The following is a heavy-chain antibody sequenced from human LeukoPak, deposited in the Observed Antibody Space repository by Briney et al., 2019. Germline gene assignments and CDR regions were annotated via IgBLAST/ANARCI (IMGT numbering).Heavy chain of an antibody. D-gene: IGHD2-15*01. V-gene: IGHV4-59*01. J-gene: IGHJ4*02. CDR1: GGSISSYY. CDR3: ARTRRVVYYFDY. CDR2: IYYSGST. Sequence: PSETLSLTCTVSGGSISSYYWSWIRQPPGKGLEWIGYIYYSGSTNYNPSLKSRVTTSVDTSKNQFSLKLSSVTAADTAVYYCARTRRVVYYFDYWGQGTLVTVSS.